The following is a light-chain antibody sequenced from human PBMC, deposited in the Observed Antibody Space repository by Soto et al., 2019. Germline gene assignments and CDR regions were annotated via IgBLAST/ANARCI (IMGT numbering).Light chain of an antibody. CDR3: SSYTSSFYV. CDR1: SSDVGGYNY. J-gene: IGLJ1*01. Sequence: QSVLTQPASVSGSPGQSITISCTGTSSDVGGYNYVSWYQQHPGKAPKLMIYDVSNRPSGVSNRFSGSKSGNTASLTISGLLAEYEADYYSSSYTSSFYVFGTGTKVTVL. V-gene: IGLV2-14*01. CDR2: DVS.